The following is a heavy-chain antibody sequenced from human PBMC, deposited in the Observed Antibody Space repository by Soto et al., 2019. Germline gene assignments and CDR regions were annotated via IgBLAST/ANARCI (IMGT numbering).Heavy chain of an antibody. CDR3: ARTLDYGHMDV. V-gene: IGHV4-4*09. J-gene: IGHJ6*03. D-gene: IGHD3-16*01. CDR2: IYRSGST. CDR1: GDSVRNQY. Sequence: SETLSLTCTVSGDSVRNQYWSWIRRPPGGGLEWIGYIYRSGSTKYNPSLKSRLTISVDTSKNQFSLKLSSVTAADTAVYYCARTLDYGHMDVWGKGTTVTVSS.